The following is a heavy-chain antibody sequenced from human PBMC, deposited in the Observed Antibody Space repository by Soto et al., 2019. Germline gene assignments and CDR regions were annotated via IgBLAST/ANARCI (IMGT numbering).Heavy chain of an antibody. CDR1: GFSLSTSGVG. CDR3: ALSDYGDYPGGSFDI. D-gene: IGHD4-17*01. J-gene: IGHJ3*02. V-gene: IGHV2-5*02. CDR2: IYWDDDK. Sequence: QITLKESGPALVNPTQTLTLTCTFSGFSLSTSGVGVGWISQPPGKALEGLALIYWDDDKRYSPSLKSRHTTTNNPSKNRVVLTVTNMDPVDTATYYCALSDYGDYPGGSFDIWGQGTTVTVSS.